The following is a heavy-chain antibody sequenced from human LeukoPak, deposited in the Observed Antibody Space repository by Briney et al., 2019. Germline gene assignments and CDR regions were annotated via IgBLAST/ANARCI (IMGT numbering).Heavy chain of an antibody. CDR3: ARLVGASWFDS. CDR2: IYYRSKWYN. CDR1: GDSVSTNSAT. Sequence: SQTLSLTCAISGDSVSTNSATWTWLRQSPSRGLEWLGRIYYRSKWYNDYAVSMKSRITINPDTSKNQFSLQLNSVTPEDTAVYYCARLVGASWFDSWGQGTLVTVSS. V-gene: IGHV6-1*01. D-gene: IGHD1-26*01. J-gene: IGHJ5*01.